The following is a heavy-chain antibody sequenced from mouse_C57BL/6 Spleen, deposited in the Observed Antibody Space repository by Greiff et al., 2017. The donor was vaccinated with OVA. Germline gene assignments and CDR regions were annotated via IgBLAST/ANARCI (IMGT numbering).Heavy chain of an antibody. CDR3: ASSPDYYGSSHWYFDD. D-gene: IGHD1-1*01. V-gene: IGHV1-50*01. Sequence: VQLQQPGAELVKPGASVKLSCKASGYTFTSYWMQWVKQRPGQGLEWIGEIDPSDSYTNYNQKFKGKATLTVDTSSRTTYMQLSSLTSEDSAVYYCASSPDYYGSSHWYFDDWGTGTTVTVSS. CDR1: GYTFTSYW. J-gene: IGHJ1*03. CDR2: IDPSDSYT.